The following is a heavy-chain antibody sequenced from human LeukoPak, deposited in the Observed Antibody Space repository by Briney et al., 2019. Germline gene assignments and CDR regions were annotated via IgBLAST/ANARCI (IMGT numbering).Heavy chain of an antibody. CDR1: GGSISSSSYY. Sequence: SETLSLTCTVSGGSISSSSYYWGWIRQPPGKGLEWTGYIYYSGSTNYNPSLKSRVTISVDTSKNQFSLKLSSVTAADTAVYYCARDPGIDAFDIWGQGTMVTVSS. J-gene: IGHJ3*02. V-gene: IGHV4-61*01. CDR2: IYYSGST. D-gene: IGHD1-26*01. CDR3: ARDPGIDAFDI.